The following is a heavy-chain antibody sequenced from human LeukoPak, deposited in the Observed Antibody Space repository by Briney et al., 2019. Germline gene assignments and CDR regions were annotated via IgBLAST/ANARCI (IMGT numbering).Heavy chain of an antibody. CDR1: GGTFSSYS. Sequence: QTGGSLRLSCAASGGTFSSYSMNWVRQAPGKGLEWVSYISSSSSTIYYADSVKGRFTISRDNAKNSLHLQMNSLRAEDTAVYYCAKDPDIVVVPAALKYFQHWGQGTLVTVSS. CDR2: ISSSSSTI. D-gene: IGHD2-2*01. J-gene: IGHJ1*01. V-gene: IGHV3-48*01. CDR3: AKDPDIVVVPAALKYFQH.